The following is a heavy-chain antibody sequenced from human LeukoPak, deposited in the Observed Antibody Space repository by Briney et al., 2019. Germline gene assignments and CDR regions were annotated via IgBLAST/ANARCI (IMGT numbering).Heavy chain of an antibody. D-gene: IGHD2-15*01. Sequence: PGGSLRLSCAASGFTVSSNYMSWVRQAPGKGLEWVSVIYSGGSTYYADSVKGRFTISRDNSKNTLYLQMNSLRAEDTAVYYCARAPYCSGGSCPLRFDPWGQGTLVTVSS. J-gene: IGHJ5*02. V-gene: IGHV3-53*01. CDR1: GFTVSSNY. CDR3: ARAPYCSGGSCPLRFDP. CDR2: IYSGGST.